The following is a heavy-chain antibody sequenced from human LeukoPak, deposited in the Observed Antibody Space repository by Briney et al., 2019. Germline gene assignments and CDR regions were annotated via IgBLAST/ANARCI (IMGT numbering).Heavy chain of an antibody. V-gene: IGHV3-7*01. D-gene: IGHD3-3*01. J-gene: IGHJ4*02. CDR3: ARGAEWRDY. Sequence: TGGSLRLSCGASGSSFSEYWMSWVRQAPGKGLEGVANIKYDGSDKKYVESVKGRFIISRDNAEKAVYLQMNSLTVDDTAVYYCARGAEWRDYWGQGTLVTVSS. CDR2: IKYDGSDK. CDR1: GSSFSEYW.